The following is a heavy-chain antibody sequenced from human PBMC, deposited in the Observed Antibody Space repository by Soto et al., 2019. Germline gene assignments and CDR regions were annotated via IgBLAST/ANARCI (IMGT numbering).Heavy chain of an antibody. Sequence: SETLSLTCAVYGGSFSGYYGSWIRQPPGKGLEWIGEINHSGSTNYNPSLKSRVTISVDTSKDQFSLKLSSATAADTAVYYCARGGIVVVVAATRRSAKYYSDYWCQGTLVTVSS. J-gene: IGHJ4*02. CDR2: INHSGST. V-gene: IGHV4-34*01. CDR1: GGSFSGYY. D-gene: IGHD2-15*01. CDR3: ARGGIVVVVAATRRSAKYYSDY.